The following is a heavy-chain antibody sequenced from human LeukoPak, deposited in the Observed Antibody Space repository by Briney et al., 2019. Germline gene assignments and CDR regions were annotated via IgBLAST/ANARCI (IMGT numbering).Heavy chain of an antibody. CDR3: ARGHYYYDSSGYYYFDY. Sequence: ASVKVSCKASGYTCTSYYMHWVRQAPGQGLEWMGIIYPSGGSTSYAQKFQGRVTMTRDTSTSTVYMELSSLRSEDTAVYYCARGHYYYDSSGYYYFDYWGQGTLVTVSS. CDR1: GYTCTSYY. CDR2: IYPSGGST. D-gene: IGHD3-22*01. J-gene: IGHJ4*02. V-gene: IGHV1-46*01.